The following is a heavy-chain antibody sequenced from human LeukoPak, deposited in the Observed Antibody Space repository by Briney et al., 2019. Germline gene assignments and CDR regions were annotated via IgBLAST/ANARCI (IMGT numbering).Heavy chain of an antibody. D-gene: IGHD6-13*01. CDR1: GFTVSSNY. Sequence: GGSLRLSCAASGFTVSSNYMSWVRQAPGKGLEWVSVIYSGGSTYYADSVKGRFTISRDNSKNTLYLQMNSLRAEDTAVYYCARGRSKQQLVRGGLIDYWGQGTLVTVSS. CDR2: IYSGGST. V-gene: IGHV3-53*01. CDR3: ARGRSKQQLVRGGLIDY. J-gene: IGHJ4*02.